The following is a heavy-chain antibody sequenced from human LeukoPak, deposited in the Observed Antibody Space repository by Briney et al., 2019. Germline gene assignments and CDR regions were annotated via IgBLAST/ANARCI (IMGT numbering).Heavy chain of an antibody. J-gene: IGHJ4*02. CDR2: IYTSGST. V-gene: IGHV4-61*02. Sequence: PSETLSLTCTVSGGSISSGSYYWSWIRQPAGKGLEWIGRIYTSGSTYYNPSLKSRVTISVDTSKNQFSLKLSSVTAADTAVYYCARRRGAYFDYWGQGTLVTVSS. CDR3: ARRRGAYFDY. CDR1: GGSISSGSYY. D-gene: IGHD1-26*01.